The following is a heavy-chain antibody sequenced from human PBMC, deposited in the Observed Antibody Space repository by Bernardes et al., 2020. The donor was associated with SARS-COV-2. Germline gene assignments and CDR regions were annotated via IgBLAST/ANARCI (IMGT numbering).Heavy chain of an antibody. J-gene: IGHJ6*02. Sequence: GGSLRLSCAASGFTFSSYAMTWVRQAPGKGLEWVSTISGGGGSAYYADSVEGRFTISRDNSKNTLYLQMNGLRAEDTAIYYCARGANVVLPSTYPRGDYYGLDVWGQGTTVTVSS. CDR3: ARGANVVLPSTYPRGDYYGLDV. V-gene: IGHV3-23*01. CDR2: ISGGGGSA. D-gene: IGHD2-2*01. CDR1: GFTFSSYA.